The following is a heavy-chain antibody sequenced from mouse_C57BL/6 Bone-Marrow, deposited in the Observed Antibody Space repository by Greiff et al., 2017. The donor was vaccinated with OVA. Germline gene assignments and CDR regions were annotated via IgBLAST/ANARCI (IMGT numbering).Heavy chain of an antibody. CDR2: FYPGSGSI. CDR3: ARHEERVDRSGYNAMDY. CDR1: GYTFTEYT. D-gene: IGHD3-2*02. V-gene: IGHV1-62-2*01. Sequence: QVQLQQSGAELVKPGASVKLSCKASGYTFTEYTIHWVKQRSGQGLEWIGWFYPGSGSIKYNEKFKDKATLTADKSSSTVYMELSRLTSEDSAVYFCARHEERVDRSGYNAMDYWGQGTSVTVSS. J-gene: IGHJ4*01.